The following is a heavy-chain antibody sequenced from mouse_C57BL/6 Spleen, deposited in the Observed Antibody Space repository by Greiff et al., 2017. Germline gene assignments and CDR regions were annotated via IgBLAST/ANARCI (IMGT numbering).Heavy chain of an antibody. V-gene: IGHV6-6*01. CDR2: IRNTANNHAT. D-gene: IGHD2-1*01. J-gene: IGHJ2*01. CDR1: GFTFSDAW. Sequence: VQLKESGGGLVQPGGSMKLSCAASGFTFSDAWMDWVRQSPEKGLEWVAEIRNTANNHATYSAESVKGSFTISRDDSKSSVYRQMNSLRAEDTGMYYCTRSPLYYGNYGYDFDYWGQGTTLTVSS. CDR3: TRSPLYYGNYGYDFDY.